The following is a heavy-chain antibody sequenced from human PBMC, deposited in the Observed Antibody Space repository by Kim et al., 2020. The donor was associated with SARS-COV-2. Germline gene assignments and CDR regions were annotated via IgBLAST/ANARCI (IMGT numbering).Heavy chain of an antibody. CDR3: ARDLVTGQRPIYYDYGMDV. CDR2: IYSGGST. V-gene: IGHV3-66*01. Sequence: GGSLRLSCAASGFTFSSNYMSWVRQAPGKGLEWVAVIYSGGSTYYADSVKGRFTISRDNSKNTMYLQKNSLRAEDTAVYYCARDLVTGQRPIYYDYGMDVWGQGTTVTVSS. J-gene: IGHJ6*02. D-gene: IGHD3-9*01. CDR1: GFTFSSNY.